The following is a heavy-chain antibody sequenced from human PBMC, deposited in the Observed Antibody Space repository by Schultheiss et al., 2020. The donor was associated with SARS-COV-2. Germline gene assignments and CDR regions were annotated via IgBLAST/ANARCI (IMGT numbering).Heavy chain of an antibody. CDR1: GYTFTSYG. J-gene: IGHJ5*02. CDR2: ISAYNGNT. CDR3: ARDRADFWSNWFDP. V-gene: IGHV1-18*01. D-gene: IGHD3-3*01. Sequence: ASVKVSCKPSGYTFTSYGISWVRQAPGQGLEWMGWISAYNGNTNYAQKLQGRVTMTTDTSTSTAYMELRSLRSDETAVYYCARDRADFWSNWFDPWGQGTLVTVSS.